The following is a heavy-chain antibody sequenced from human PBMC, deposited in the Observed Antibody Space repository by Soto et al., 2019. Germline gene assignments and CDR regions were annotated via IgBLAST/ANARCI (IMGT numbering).Heavy chain of an antibody. D-gene: IGHD3-22*01. CDR1: GGSISSSSYY. CDR2: IYYSGST. Sequence: SETLSLTCTVSGGSISSSSYYWGWIRQPPGKGLEWIGSIYYSGSTYYNPSLKSRVTISVDTSKNQFSLKLSSVTAADTAVYYCARLVSTMIVVVVYDAFDIWGQGTMVTVSS. V-gene: IGHV4-39*01. CDR3: ARLVSTMIVVVVYDAFDI. J-gene: IGHJ3*02.